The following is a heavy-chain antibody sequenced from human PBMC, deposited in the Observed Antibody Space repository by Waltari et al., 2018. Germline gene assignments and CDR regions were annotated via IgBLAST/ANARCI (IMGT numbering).Heavy chain of an antibody. J-gene: IGHJ4*02. D-gene: IGHD4-17*01. CDR3: ASDYGDYDY. V-gene: IGHV3-53*01. Sequence: EVQLVESGGGLIQPGGSLRLYGEASGFTVSSNYMCWVRQAPGKGLEWVSVIYSGGSTYYADSVKGRFTISRDNSKNTLYLQMNSLRAENTAVYYCASDYGDYDYWGQGTLVTVSS. CDR1: GFTVSSNY. CDR2: IYSGGST.